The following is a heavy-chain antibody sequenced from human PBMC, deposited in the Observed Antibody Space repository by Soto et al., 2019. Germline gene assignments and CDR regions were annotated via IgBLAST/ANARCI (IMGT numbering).Heavy chain of an antibody. CDR3: ARDIVVVPAARDGYYYYGMDV. Sequence: QVQLVESGGGVVQPGRSLRLSCAASGFTFSSYGMHWVRQAPGKGLEWVAVIWYDGSNKYYADSVKGRFTISRDNSKNXLXLPXNSLRAEDTAVYYCARDIVVVPAARDGYYYYGMDVWGQGTTVTVSS. J-gene: IGHJ6*02. CDR2: IWYDGSNK. D-gene: IGHD2-2*01. V-gene: IGHV3-33*01. CDR1: GFTFSSYG.